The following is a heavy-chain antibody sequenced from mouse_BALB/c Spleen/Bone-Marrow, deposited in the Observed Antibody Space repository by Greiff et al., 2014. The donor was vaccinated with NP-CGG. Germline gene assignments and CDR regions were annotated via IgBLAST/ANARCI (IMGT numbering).Heavy chain of an antibody. CDR2: TSSGGNYT. CDR1: GFTFSSYA. V-gene: IGHV5-9-1*01. Sequence: EVMLVESGGGLVKPGGSLKLSCAASGFTFSSYAMSWVRQTPEKRLEWVATTSSGGNYTYYPDSVKGRFTISRDNAKNTLYLQMSSLRSEDTAMYYCASTGYFFDYWGQGTTLTVSS. CDR3: ASTGYFFDY. J-gene: IGHJ2*01. D-gene: IGHD4-1*01.